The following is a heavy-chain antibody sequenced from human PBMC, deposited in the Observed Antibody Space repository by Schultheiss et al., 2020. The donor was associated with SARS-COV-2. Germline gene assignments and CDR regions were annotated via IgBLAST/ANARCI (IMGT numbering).Heavy chain of an antibody. D-gene: IGHD3-10*01. CDR1: GGSISSGGYY. CDR2: IYYSGST. J-gene: IGHJ6*02. V-gene: IGHV4-31*03. Sequence: SETLSLTCTVSGGSISSGGYYWSWIRQHPGKGLDWIGYIYYSGSTYYNPSLKSRVTISVDTSKNQFSLKLSSVTASDTAVYYCARGRGGYYDYYGMDVWGQGTTVTVSS. CDR3: ARGRGGYYDYYGMDV.